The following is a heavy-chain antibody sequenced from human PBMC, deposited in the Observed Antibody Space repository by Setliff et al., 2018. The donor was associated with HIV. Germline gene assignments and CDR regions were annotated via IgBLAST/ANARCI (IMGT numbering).Heavy chain of an antibody. Sequence: SETLSLTCSVSGHSIRSGYYWGWLRQPPGKGLEWIGTMYHSGSTYYNPSLQGRVTMFFDTSEDHFSLRLSSVTAADTAVYYCASRWGSYDDTNGHHFDYWGQGTLVTVSS. J-gene: IGHJ4*02. CDR1: GHSIRSGYY. D-gene: IGHD3-22*01. CDR3: ASRWGSYDDTNGHHFDY. CDR2: MYHSGST. V-gene: IGHV4-38-2*01.